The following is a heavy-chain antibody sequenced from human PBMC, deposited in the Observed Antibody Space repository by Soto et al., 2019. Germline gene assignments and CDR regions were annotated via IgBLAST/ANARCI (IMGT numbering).Heavy chain of an antibody. D-gene: IGHD3-16*02. Sequence: PSETLSLTCTVSGGSISSGGYYWSWIRQHPGKGLEWIGYIYYSGSTYYNPSLMSRVTISVDTSKNQFSLKLSSVTAADTAVYYCAVGRGIAGNWFDPWGQGTLVTVSS. V-gene: IGHV4-31*03. CDR1: GGSISSGGYY. CDR2: IYYSGST. CDR3: AVGRGIAGNWFDP. J-gene: IGHJ5*02.